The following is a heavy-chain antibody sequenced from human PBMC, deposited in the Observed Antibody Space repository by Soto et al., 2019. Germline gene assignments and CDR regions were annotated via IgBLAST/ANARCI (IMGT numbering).Heavy chain of an antibody. J-gene: IGHJ5*02. CDR1: GFTFSSYA. CDR3: AKEGGRFGTTYNWFDP. D-gene: IGHD3-10*01. V-gene: IGHV3-23*01. CDR2: ISGSGGST. Sequence: GGSLRLSCAASGFTFSSYAMSWVRQAPGKGLEWVSAISGSGGSTYYADSVKGRFTISRDNSKNTLYLQMNSLRAEDTAVYYCAKEGGRFGTTYNWFDPWGQGTLVTVS.